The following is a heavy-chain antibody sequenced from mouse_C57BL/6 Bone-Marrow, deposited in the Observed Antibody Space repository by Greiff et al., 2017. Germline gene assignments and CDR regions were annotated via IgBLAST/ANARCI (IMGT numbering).Heavy chain of an antibody. Sequence: VKLQESGAELARPGASVKLSCKASGYTFTSYGISWVKQRTGQGLEWIGEIYPRSGNTYYNEKFKGKATLTADKSSSTAYMELRSLTSEDSAVYVCARPLLEAWFAYWGQGTLVTVSA. CDR2: IYPRSGNT. CDR1: GYTFTSYG. V-gene: IGHV1-81*01. J-gene: IGHJ3*01. CDR3: ARPLLEAWFAY. D-gene: IGHD2-10*01.